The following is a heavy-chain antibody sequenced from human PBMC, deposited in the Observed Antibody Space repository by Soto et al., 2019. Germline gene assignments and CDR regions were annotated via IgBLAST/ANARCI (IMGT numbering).Heavy chain of an antibody. J-gene: IGHJ6*02. CDR3: AKDSPGYYYYGMDV. CDR1: GFTFSSYA. V-gene: IGHV3-23*01. CDR2: ISGSGGST. Sequence: GGSLRLSXAASGFTFSSYAMSWVRQAPGKGLEWVSAISGSGGSTYYADSVKGRFTISRDNSKNTLYLQMNSLRAEDTAVYYCAKDSPGYYYYGMDVWGQGTTVTVSS.